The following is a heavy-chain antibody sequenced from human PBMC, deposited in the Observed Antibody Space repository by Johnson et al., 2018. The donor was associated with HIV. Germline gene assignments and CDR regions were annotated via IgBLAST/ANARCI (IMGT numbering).Heavy chain of an antibody. CDR3: AKGLGRAAAGTRNAFDI. CDR1: GFTFSSYG. V-gene: IGHV3-30*02. J-gene: IGHJ3*02. Sequence: QEKLVESGGGVVQPGGSLRLSCAASGFTFSSYGLHWVRQAPGKGLQWVAFIRNDGSNKYYADSVKGRFTISRDNSKNTLYLQMNSLRAEDTAVYYCAKGLGRAAAGTRNAFDIWGQGTMVTVSS. CDR2: IRNDGSNK. D-gene: IGHD6-13*01.